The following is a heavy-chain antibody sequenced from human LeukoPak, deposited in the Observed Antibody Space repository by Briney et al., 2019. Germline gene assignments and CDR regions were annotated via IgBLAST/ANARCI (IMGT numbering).Heavy chain of an antibody. J-gene: IGHJ4*02. CDR2: ISYNNGDM. CDR1: AGFTFSAHT. Sequence: PGGSLRLSCAASAGFTFSAHTMNWVRQAPGKGLEWVSSISYNNGDMYYADSVKGRFTISRDNAKNSLYLQMNSLRAEDTAVYYCARLYSGSLDYWGQGTLVTVSS. V-gene: IGHV3-21*01. D-gene: IGHD5-12*01. CDR3: ARLYSGSLDY.